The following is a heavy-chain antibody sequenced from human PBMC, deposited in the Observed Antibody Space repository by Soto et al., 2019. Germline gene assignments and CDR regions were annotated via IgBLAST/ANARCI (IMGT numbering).Heavy chain of an antibody. CDR3: AKDRMGAGVRGYFDY. D-gene: IGHD3-10*02. CDR2: ISYYGSNK. CDR1: GFTFSSYG. V-gene: IGHV3-30*18. J-gene: IGHJ4*02. Sequence: QVQLVESGGGVVQPGKSLRLSCAGSGFTFSSYGTDWVRQAPGKELEWVAVISYYGSNKYYADSVKGRFTIFRDNSKNSLYLEMSSRRADDTNVYYCAKDRMGAGVRGYFDYWGQGTLVTVSS.